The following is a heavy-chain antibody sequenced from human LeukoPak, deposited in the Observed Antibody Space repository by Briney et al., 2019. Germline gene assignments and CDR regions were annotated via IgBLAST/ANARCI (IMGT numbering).Heavy chain of an antibody. CDR3: VRDIEAAGLFLDY. D-gene: IGHD6-13*01. CDR1: GFTFSSYS. CDR2: ISSSSSTI. Sequence: GGSLRLSCAASGFTFSSYSMNWVRQAPGKGLEWVSYISSSSSTIYYADSVKGRFTISRDNAKNSLYLQMNSLRAEDTAVYYCVRDIEAAGLFLDYWGQGTLVTVSS. J-gene: IGHJ4*02. V-gene: IGHV3-48*01.